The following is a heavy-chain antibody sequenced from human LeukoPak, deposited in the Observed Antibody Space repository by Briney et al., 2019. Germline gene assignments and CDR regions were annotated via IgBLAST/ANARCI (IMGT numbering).Heavy chain of an antibody. CDR2: MNPNSGNT. D-gene: IGHD5-12*01. CDR3: ARGTYSGYVLSYYYYGMDV. V-gene: IGHV1-8*01. Sequence: ASAKVSCKASGYTFTSYDINWVRQATGQGLEWMGWMNPNSGNTGYAQKFQGRVTMTRNTSISTAYMELSSLRSEDTAVYYCARGTYSGYVLSYYYYGMDVWGQGTTVTVSS. J-gene: IGHJ6*02. CDR1: GYTFTSYD.